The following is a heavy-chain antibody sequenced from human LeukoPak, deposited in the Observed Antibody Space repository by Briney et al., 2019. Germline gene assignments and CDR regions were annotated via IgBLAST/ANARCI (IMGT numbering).Heavy chain of an antibody. CDR3: ARWYCSTTNCHSYFYGMDV. D-gene: IGHD2-2*01. CDR1: GFTFSSYE. CDR2: ISYNGDTI. J-gene: IGHJ6*02. Sequence: GGSLRLSCAASGFTFSSYEMNWVRQAPGKGLEWVSFISYNGDTITYVDSVNGRFTISRDNAKNSLFLQMNSLRAEDTAVYYCARWYCSTTNCHSYFYGMDVWGQGTTVTVSS. V-gene: IGHV3-48*03.